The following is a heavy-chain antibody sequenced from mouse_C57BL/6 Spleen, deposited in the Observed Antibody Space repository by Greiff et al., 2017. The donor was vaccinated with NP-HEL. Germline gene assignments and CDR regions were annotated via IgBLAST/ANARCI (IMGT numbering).Heavy chain of an antibody. Sequence: EVKLVESGAELVKPGASVKLSCTASGFNIKDYYMHWVKQRTEQGLEWIGRIDPEDGETKYAPKFQGKATITADTSSNTADLQLSSLTSEDTAVYYCARKLYSSLDYGGQGTTLTVSS. V-gene: IGHV14-2*01. CDR1: GFNIKDYY. CDR3: ARKLYSSLDY. D-gene: IGHD2-12*01. J-gene: IGHJ2*01. CDR2: IDPEDGET.